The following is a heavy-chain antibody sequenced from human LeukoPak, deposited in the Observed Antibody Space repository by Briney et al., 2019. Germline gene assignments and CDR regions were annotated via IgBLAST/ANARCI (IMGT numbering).Heavy chain of an antibody. CDR2: VNGDGST. V-gene: IGHV3-43*02. J-gene: IGHJ4*02. D-gene: IGHD3-10*01. Sequence: GGSLRLSCAASGFNFGDYVMYWVRQPPGKALEWVSLVNGDGSTYNGDAAKGRFTISRDNTKNSLYLQMTSLTSDDTGLYYCAKDRWDGSGGYTFDYWGQGTLVTVSS. CDR1: GFNFGDYV. CDR3: AKDRWDGSGGYTFDY.